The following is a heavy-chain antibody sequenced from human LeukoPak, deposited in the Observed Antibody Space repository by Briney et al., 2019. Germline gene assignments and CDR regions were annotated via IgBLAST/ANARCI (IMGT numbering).Heavy chain of an antibody. V-gene: IGHV4-34*01. J-gene: IGHJ4*02. CDR1: GGSFSGYY. CDR3: ARGVVATSGYYFDY. D-gene: IGHD5-12*01. Sequence: PSETLSLTCAVYGGSFSGYYWSWIRQPPGKGLEWIGEINHSGSTNYNPSLKSRVTISVDTSKNQFSLKLSSVTAADTAVYYCARGVVATSGYYFDYWGQGTLVTVSS. CDR2: INHSGST.